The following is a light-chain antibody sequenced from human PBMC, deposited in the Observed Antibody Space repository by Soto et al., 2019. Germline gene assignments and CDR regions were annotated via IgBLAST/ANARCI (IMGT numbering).Light chain of an antibody. J-gene: IGLJ1*01. CDR1: SSDVGGYNY. CDR3: SSYRSSITYV. Sequence: QSALTQPASVSGSPGQSITISCTGTSSDVGGYNYVSWYQQHPGKAPKLLIYEVTNRPSGVSNRFSGSKSGNTASLTISGLQSDDEAEYYCSSYRSSITYVFGSGTKLTVL. CDR2: EVT. V-gene: IGLV2-14*01.